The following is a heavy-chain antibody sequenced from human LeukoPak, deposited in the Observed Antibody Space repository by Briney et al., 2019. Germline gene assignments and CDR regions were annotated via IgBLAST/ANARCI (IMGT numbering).Heavy chain of an antibody. CDR2: IYPGDSDI. V-gene: IGHV5-51*01. CDR1: GYTFSTYW. J-gene: IGHJ4*02. Sequence: GESLKISCKGSGYTFSTYWIGWVRQMPGKGLEWMGIIYPGDSDIRYSPSFQGQVTISADKSISTAYLQWSSLKASDTAMYYCARIGSSWSFDYWGRGTLVTVSS. D-gene: IGHD6-13*01. CDR3: ARIGSSWSFDY.